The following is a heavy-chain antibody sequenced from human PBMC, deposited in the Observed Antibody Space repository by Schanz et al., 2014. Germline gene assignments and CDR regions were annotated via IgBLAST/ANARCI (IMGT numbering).Heavy chain of an antibody. D-gene: IGHD3-16*01. CDR3: SRGIVGGLDC. CDR2: INSRNEV. J-gene: IGHJ4*02. Sequence: EVRLLESGGGLVQPGGSLRLSCVGSGFTFGSYAMNWVRQAPGKGLEWVSVINSRNEVFSIDSVRGRFTIFRDNPKKSAYLQMNSLRADDTAVYYCSRGIVGGLDCWGQGTLVTVSS. CDR1: GFTFGSYA. V-gene: IGHV3-21*01.